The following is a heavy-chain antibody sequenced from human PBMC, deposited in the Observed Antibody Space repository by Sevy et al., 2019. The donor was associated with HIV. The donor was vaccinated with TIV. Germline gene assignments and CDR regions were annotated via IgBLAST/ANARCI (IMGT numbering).Heavy chain of an antibody. J-gene: IGHJ6*02. D-gene: IGHD2-2*01. CDR2: IYYSGSS. V-gene: IGHV4-61*01. CDR3: ARGPTPTSYYDGMDV. Sequence: SETLSLTCTVSGGSVSSGSYYWSWIRQPPGKGLEWIGYIYYSGSSNYNPSLNSRVTISVDTSKNQFSLKLSSVTAADTAVYYCARGPTPTSYYDGMDVWGQGTTVTVSS. CDR1: GGSVSSGSYY.